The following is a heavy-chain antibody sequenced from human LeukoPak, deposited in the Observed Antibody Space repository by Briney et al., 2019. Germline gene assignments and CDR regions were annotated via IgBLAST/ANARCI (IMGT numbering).Heavy chain of an antibody. Sequence: GGSLRLSCAASGFTFSSYSMNWVRQAPGKGLEWVSYISSSSSIIYYADSVKGRFTISRDNSKNTLYLQMNSLRAEDTAVYYCAKVAPEGYDSSGYYLKVWYFDYWGQGTLVTVSS. CDR3: AKVAPEGYDSSGYYLKVWYFDY. V-gene: IGHV3-48*01. J-gene: IGHJ4*02. D-gene: IGHD3-22*01. CDR2: ISSSSSII. CDR1: GFTFSSYS.